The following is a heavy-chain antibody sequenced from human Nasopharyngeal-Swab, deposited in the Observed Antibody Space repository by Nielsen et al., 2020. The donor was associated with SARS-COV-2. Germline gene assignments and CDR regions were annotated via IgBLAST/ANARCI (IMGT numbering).Heavy chain of an antibody. D-gene: IGHD4-11*01. Sequence: SETLSLTCTVSGGSLSSSNYYWGWIRQPPGKGLEWIGTVSYSGPTYYNPSLKSRVTMSVDMSKNHFSLRLTSVTAADTAVYYCGRLTKTTVTRRLYFDYWGQGTLVTVSS. J-gene: IGHJ4*02. CDR2: VSYSGPT. V-gene: IGHV4-39*02. CDR3: GRLTKTTVTRRLYFDY. CDR1: GGSLSSSNYY.